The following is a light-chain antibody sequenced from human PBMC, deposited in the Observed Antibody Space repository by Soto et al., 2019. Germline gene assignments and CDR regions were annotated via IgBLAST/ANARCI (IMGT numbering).Light chain of an antibody. J-gene: IGLJ1*01. V-gene: IGLV2-23*01. Sequence: QSLLAQPSSVSGSPGQSITIPCPGSNSDVGNYNLGSWYQQHPGEAPKLMIYEGSKRHSGVSNRFSGSKSGTTASLTISWLQAEDEADYCCYSYAGSISYDFGKGTKLTGL. CDR2: EGS. CDR1: NSDVGNYNL. CDR3: YSYAGSISYD.